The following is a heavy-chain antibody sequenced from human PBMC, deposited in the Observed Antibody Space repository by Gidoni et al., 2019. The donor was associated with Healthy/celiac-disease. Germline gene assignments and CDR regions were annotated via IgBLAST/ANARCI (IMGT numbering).Heavy chain of an antibody. D-gene: IGHD6-13*01. V-gene: IGHV3-21*01. CDR1: GFTFSSYS. CDR2: ISSSSSYI. CDR3: ARKRSIAAAGTQKSGMDV. J-gene: IGHJ6*02. Sequence: EVQLVESGGGLVKPGGSLRLSCAASGFTFSSYSMNWVRQAPGKGLEWVSSISSSSSYIYYADSVKGRFTISRDNAKNSLYLQMNSLRAEDTAVYYCARKRSIAAAGTQKSGMDVWGQGTTVTVSS.